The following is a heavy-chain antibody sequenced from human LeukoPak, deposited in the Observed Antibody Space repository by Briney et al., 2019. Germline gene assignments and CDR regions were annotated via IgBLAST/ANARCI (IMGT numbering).Heavy chain of an antibody. CDR3: ARELYDTSGYSDGYDAFDI. J-gene: IGHJ3*02. D-gene: IGHD3-22*01. Sequence: GGSLRLSCAASGFTFSSYEMNWVRQAPGKGLEWVSYISSSGSIIYYADSVKGRFTISRDNAKNSLYLQMNSLRAEDTAVYYCARELYDTSGYSDGYDAFDIWGQGTMDTVSS. CDR1: GFTFSSYE. V-gene: IGHV3-48*03. CDR2: ISSSGSII.